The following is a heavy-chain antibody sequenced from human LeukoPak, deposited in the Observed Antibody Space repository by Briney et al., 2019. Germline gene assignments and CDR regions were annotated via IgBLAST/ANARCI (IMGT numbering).Heavy chain of an antibody. Sequence: GASVKLSCTASGYTFTGYYMHWVRQAPGQGLEWVGWINPNSGDTNYAQTFKGRVTMTRDTSITTVYMELSRLRSDDTAVYYCSREDYWGQGTLVTVSS. CDR2: INPNSGDT. V-gene: IGHV1-2*02. J-gene: IGHJ4*02. CDR3: SREDY. CDR1: GYTFTGYY.